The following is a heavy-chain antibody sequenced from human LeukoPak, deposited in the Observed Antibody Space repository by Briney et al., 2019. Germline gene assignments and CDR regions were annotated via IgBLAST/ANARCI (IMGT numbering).Heavy chain of an antibody. CDR2: IYYSGST. J-gene: IGHJ4*02. CDR1: GGSISSYY. D-gene: IGHD5-12*01. V-gene: IGHV4-59*08. CDR3: ARGDSGYGGGIDY. Sequence: SETLSLTCTVSGGSISSYYWSWIRRPPGKGLEWIGYIYYSGSTNYNPSLKSRVTISVDTSKNQFSLKLSSVTAADTAVYYCARGDSGYGGGIDYWGQGTLVTVSS.